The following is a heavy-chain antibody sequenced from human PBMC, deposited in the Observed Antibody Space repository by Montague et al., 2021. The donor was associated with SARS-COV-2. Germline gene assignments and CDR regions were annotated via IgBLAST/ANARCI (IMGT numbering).Heavy chain of an antibody. CDR3: ARDAVGGLDV. J-gene: IGHJ6*02. Sequence: SQTQSLTCSVSGVSLEGASYHWTWIRQRPGKGLEWIGDIFYSGSVKYNPSLRSRLTMSVDTSKNQFSLNLSSVTAADTALYFCARDAVGGLDVWGQGTTVTVSS. CDR2: IFYSGSV. D-gene: IGHD6-19*01. V-gene: IGHV4-30-4*01. CDR1: GVSLEGASYH.